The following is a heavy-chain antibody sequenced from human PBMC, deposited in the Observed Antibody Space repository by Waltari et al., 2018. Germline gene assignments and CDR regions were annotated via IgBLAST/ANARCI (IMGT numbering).Heavy chain of an antibody. CDR3: ARVSRRTYRSPVPGRHYYYGMDV. V-gene: IGHV3-74*03. Sequence: EEQLVESGGGLVQPGDSLRLSCAVSGFTFSSYWMNWVRQAPGTGPLWVSRISSDASDTTYADSVKGRFTISRDNAKNTLYLQMNRLRAEDTAVYFCARVSRRTYRSPVPGRHYYYGMDVWGQGTTVTVSS. CDR1: GFTFSSYW. J-gene: IGHJ6*02. CDR2: ISSDASDT. D-gene: IGHD1-1*01.